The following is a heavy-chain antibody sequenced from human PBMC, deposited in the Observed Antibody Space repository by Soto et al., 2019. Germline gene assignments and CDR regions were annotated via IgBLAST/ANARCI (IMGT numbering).Heavy chain of an antibody. V-gene: IGHV3-9*01. D-gene: IGHD3-3*01. CDR2: ISCNSGSI. CDR3: AKDMALDFWSGYNWFDP. CDR1: GFTFDDYA. J-gene: IGHJ5*02. Sequence: GGSLRLSCAASGFTFDDYAMHWVRQAPGKGLEWVSGISCNSGSIGYADSVKGRFTISRDNAKNSLYLQMNSLRAEDTALYYCAKDMALDFWSGYNWFDPWGQGTLVTVSS.